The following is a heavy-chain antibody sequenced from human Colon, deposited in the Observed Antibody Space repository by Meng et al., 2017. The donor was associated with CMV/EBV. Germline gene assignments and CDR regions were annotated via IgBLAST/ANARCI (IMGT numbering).Heavy chain of an antibody. CDR3: ARDKIGGYAYGYLDL. CDR1: GWRLSTWG. CDR2: RTDDGRNR. V-gene: IGHV3-30*04. J-gene: IGHJ4*02. Sequence: GWRLSTWGMHGVGQAPGKGGEWGAGRTDDGRNRFYADSVMGRFTVARDNSKDTLYLQLNGLRAEDTAVYYCARDKIGGYAYGYLDLWGQGTLVTVSS. D-gene: IGHD5-18*01.